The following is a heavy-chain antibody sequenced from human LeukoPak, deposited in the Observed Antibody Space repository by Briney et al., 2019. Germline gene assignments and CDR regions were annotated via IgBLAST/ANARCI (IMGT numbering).Heavy chain of an antibody. J-gene: IGHJ4*02. V-gene: IGHV4-4*02. CDR1: GGSITNTNY. Sequence: SETLSLTCGVSGGSITNTNYWTWVRQPPGKGLEWIGEVNLQGSTNYNPSLMGRVAISVDTPENHISLQLTSVTAADTAVYYCAREGGPYRPLDYSGQGTLVTVSS. CDR3: AREGGPYRPLDY. CDR2: VNLQGST.